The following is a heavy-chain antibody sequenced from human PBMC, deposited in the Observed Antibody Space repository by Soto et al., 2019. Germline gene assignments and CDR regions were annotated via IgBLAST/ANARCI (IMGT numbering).Heavy chain of an antibody. V-gene: IGHV4-30-4*01. D-gene: IGHD5-12*01. CDR2: IYYSGTT. CDR1: GASISSGDYY. J-gene: IGHJ6*02. CDR3: ALRCGTA. Sequence: PSETLSLTCTVSGASISSGDYYWTWIRQPPGKGREWIGYIYYSGTTYYNPSLKSRVSISLDTSKNRFSLKLTSVTAADTGVYYCALRCGTAWGQGTTVTVSS.